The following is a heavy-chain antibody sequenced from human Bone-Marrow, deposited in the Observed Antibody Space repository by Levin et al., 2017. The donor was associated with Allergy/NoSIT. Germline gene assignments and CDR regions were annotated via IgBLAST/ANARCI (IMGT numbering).Heavy chain of an antibody. CDR2: ISASGDTT. CDR1: GFTFSRLA. D-gene: IGHD6-13*01. CDR3: AKDRDSSIWYSLGGVFDF. Sequence: GGSLRLSCAASGFTFSRLAMGWVRQAPGKGLEWVAVISASGDTTAYADSVRGRFTLSRDNSNNTVSLQMNNLRAEDTALYYCAKDRDSSIWYSLGGVFDFWGRGTMVNVSS. J-gene: IGHJ3*01. V-gene: IGHV3-23*01.